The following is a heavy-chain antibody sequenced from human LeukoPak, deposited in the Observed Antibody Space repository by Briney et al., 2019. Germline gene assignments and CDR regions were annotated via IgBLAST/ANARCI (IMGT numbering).Heavy chain of an antibody. D-gene: IGHD3-9*01. CDR1: GFTFSHAW. V-gene: IGHV3-15*01. Sequence: GGSLRLSCAASGFTFSHAWMSWVRQAPGKGLEWVGRIKSKTDGGTTDYAAPVKGRFTISRDYSKKTLYLPMNSLKMEDSVVYYCATDYLYDILTGSKYWGQGTLVTVSS. CDR3: ATDYLYDILTGSKY. J-gene: IGHJ4*02. CDR2: IKSKTDGGTT.